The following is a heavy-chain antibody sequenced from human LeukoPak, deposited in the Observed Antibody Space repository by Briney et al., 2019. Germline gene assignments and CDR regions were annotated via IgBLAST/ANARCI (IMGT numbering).Heavy chain of an antibody. CDR2: IYYSGTT. CDR3: ARQGVFGHQFVSRNFDL. V-gene: IGHV4-39*01. CDR1: SASITNSRYF. Sequence: SETLSLTCTVSSASITNSRYFWGWIRQPPGKGLEWIATIYYSGTTYYNPSLKSRVTISVDTSKNQFSLKLTSVTAADTAVYYCARQGVFGHQFVSRNFDLWARGTLVTVSS. D-gene: IGHD6-6*01. J-gene: IGHJ2*01.